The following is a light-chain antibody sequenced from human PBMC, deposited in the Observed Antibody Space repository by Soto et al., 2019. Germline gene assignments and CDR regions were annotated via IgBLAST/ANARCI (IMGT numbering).Light chain of an antibody. Sequence: QSVLTQPASVSGSPGQSITISCTGTSSDVGGYNYVSWYQQHPGKAPKTMIYEVSNRPSGVSNRFSGSKSGNTASLTISGLQDEDEADYYCASYTSSTTLVFGTGTKLTVL. J-gene: IGLJ1*01. CDR2: EVS. CDR1: SSDVGGYNY. V-gene: IGLV2-14*01. CDR3: ASYTSSTTLV.